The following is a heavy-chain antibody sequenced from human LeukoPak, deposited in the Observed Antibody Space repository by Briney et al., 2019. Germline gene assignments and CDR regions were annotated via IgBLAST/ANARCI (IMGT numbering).Heavy chain of an antibody. J-gene: IGHJ4*02. Sequence: PSETLSLTCAVYGGSFSGYYWSWIRQPPGKGLEWIGEINHSGSTNYNPSLKSRVTISVDTSKNQFSLKLSSVTAADTAVYHCAREKGPRYFDYWGQGTLVTVSS. CDR2: INHSGST. CDR1: GGSFSGYY. CDR3: AREKGPRYFDY. V-gene: IGHV4-34*01.